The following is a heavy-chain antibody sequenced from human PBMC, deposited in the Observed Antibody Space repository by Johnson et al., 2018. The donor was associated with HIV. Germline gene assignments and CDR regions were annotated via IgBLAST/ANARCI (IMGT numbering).Heavy chain of an antibody. D-gene: IGHD1-26*01. CDR1: GFTFGNAW. V-gene: IGHV3-15*01. J-gene: IGHJ3*02. CDR2: IKTKTDGGTA. CDR3: TTEVGTAGVALDI. Sequence: VQLVESGGGLVEPGGSLRLSCAASGFTFGNAWMSWVRQAPGRGLEWVGRIKTKTDGGTADYAAAAKGRFTISRDDSKNTLYLQMNSLKTEDTAVYYCTTEVGTAGVALDIWGQGTMVTVSS.